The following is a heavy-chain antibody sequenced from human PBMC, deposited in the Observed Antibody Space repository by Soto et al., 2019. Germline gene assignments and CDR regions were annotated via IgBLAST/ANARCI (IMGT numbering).Heavy chain of an antibody. CDR3: AHRHRAAAGLFDL. V-gene: IGHV2-5*02. CDR2: IYGDDDQ. Sequence: QITLKESGPTLVKPTQTLTLTCTFSGFSLTTSAVGVGWIRQPPGKALEWLTVIYGDDDQRSSPSLRSRLTINKDTSKNQVLLRMTNMDPVDTATYYCAHRHRAAAGLFDLWGQGTLVTVSS. J-gene: IGHJ4*02. D-gene: IGHD6-25*01. CDR1: GFSLTTSAVG.